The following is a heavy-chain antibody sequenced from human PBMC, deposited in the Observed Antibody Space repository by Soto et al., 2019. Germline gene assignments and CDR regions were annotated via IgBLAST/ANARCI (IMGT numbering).Heavy chain of an antibody. D-gene: IGHD3-16*02. Sequence: EVQLLESGGGLVQPGGSLRLSCAASGFTFSSYAMSWVRQAPGKGLEWVSAISGSGGSTYYADSVKGRFTISRDNSKNTLYLQMNSLRAEDTAVYYCAKMIRLGELSSAAAFDIWGQGTMVTVSS. CDR3: AKMIRLGELSSAAAFDI. CDR2: ISGSGGST. J-gene: IGHJ3*02. CDR1: GFTFSSYA. V-gene: IGHV3-23*01.